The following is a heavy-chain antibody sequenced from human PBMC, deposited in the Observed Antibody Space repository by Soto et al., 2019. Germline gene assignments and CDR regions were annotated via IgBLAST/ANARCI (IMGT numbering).Heavy chain of an antibody. CDR2: ISSSSTI. J-gene: IGHJ3*02. Sequence: PGGSLRLSCAASGFTFSSYSMNWVRQAPGKGLEWVSYISSSSTIYYADSVKDRFTISRDNAKNSLYLQVNSLRAEDEAVYYCARDNQITVVVAATAFDIWGQGTMVTVSS. D-gene: IGHD2-15*01. CDR3: ARDNQITVVVAATAFDI. V-gene: IGHV3-48*01. CDR1: GFTFSSYS.